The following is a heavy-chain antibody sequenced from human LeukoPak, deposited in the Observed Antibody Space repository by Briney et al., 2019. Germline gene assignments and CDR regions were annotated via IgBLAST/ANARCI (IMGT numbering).Heavy chain of an antibody. CDR1: GFTFSSYA. J-gene: IGHJ5*02. V-gene: IGHV3-23*01. CDR2: ISGSGGST. D-gene: IGHD1-26*01. Sequence: GGSLRLSCAASGFTFSSYAMSWVRQAPGKGLEWVSAISGSGGSTYYADSVKGRFTISRDNSKSTLYLQMNSLRAEDTAVYYCAKSPRRSRDSGLDPWGQGTLVTVSS. CDR3: AKSPRRSRDSGLDP.